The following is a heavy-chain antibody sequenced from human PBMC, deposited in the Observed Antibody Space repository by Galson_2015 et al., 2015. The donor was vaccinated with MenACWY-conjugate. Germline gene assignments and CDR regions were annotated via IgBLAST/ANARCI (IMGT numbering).Heavy chain of an antibody. D-gene: IGHD2-21*01. Sequence: ETLSLTCTVSGGSISSTTYYWGWIRQPPGKGLEWIGSIYYSGSTYYNPSLKSRVTMSVDTSKNQFSLNLSSVTAADTAVYYCARDRWGYWFDPWGQGTRVTVSS. CDR1: GGSISSTTYY. V-gene: IGHV4-39*07. CDR3: ARDRWGYWFDP. J-gene: IGHJ5*02. CDR2: IYYSGST.